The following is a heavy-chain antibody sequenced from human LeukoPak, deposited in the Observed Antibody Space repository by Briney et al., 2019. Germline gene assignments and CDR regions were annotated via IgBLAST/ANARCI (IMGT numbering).Heavy chain of an antibody. V-gene: IGHV3-33*06. Sequence: GGSLRLSCAASGFTFSTYGMNRVRQAPGKGLEWVAVIWYDGSNKYYADSVKGRFTISRDNSKNTLYLQMNSLRAEDTAVYYCAKVRAGHYFDYWGQGTLVTVSS. CDR1: GFTFSTYG. J-gene: IGHJ4*02. CDR3: AKVRAGHYFDY. D-gene: IGHD6-19*01. CDR2: IWYDGSNK.